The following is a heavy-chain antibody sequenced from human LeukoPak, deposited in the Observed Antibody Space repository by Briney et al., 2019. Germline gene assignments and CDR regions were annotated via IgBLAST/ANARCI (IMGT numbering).Heavy chain of an antibody. CDR2: ISYSGSA. Sequence: SETLSLTCTVSGGSISSYYWNWIRQPPGKGLEWIGSISYSGSANYNPSLESRVTISVDKSKNQFSLKLSSVTAADTAVYYCARQGASNIWGQGTMVTVSS. J-gene: IGHJ3*02. V-gene: IGHV4-59*08. CDR3: ARQGASNI. D-gene: IGHD3-16*01. CDR1: GGSISSYY.